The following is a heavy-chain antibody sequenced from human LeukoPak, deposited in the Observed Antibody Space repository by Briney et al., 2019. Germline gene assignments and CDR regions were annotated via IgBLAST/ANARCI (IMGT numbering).Heavy chain of an antibody. Sequence: GGSLRLSCAASDLTVSKSYTSWFRRAPEMGLEWVSDLYSGGTTYYAASVRGRFTISRDISKHTLILQMNSLRAEDSAVYYCAREMPGSSGAYDIWGQGTMVTVSS. CDR3: AREMPGSSGAYDI. J-gene: IGHJ3*02. CDR2: LYSGGTT. CDR1: DLTVSKSY. D-gene: IGHD6-6*01. V-gene: IGHV3-53*01.